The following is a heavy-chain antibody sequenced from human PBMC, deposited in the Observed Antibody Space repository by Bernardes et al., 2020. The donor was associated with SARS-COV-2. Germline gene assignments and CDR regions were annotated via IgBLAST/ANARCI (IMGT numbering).Heavy chain of an antibody. J-gene: IGHJ4*02. Sequence: GGSLRLSCAASGFTFSSYTMNWFRQAPGKGLEWISSISTSSSYISYSDSVRGRFTISRDNAKNSVSLQMNSLRAEDTAVYYCARVDFSNLYYFDYWGQGTPVTVSS. CDR1: GFTFSSYT. CDR3: ARVDFSNLYYFDY. V-gene: IGHV3-21*06. D-gene: IGHD4-4*01. CDR2: ISTSSSYI.